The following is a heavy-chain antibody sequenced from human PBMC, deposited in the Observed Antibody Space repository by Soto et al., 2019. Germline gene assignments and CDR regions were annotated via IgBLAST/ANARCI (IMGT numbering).Heavy chain of an antibody. D-gene: IGHD6-13*01. CDR3: ARDVRRRESSSSWYRWFDP. V-gene: IGHV1-46*01. CDR2: INPSGGST. J-gene: IGHJ5*02. Sequence: ASVKVSCKASGYTFTSYYMHWVRQAPGQGLEWMGIINPSGGSTSYAQKFQGRVTMTRDTSTSTVYMELSSLRSEDTAVYYCARDVRRRESSSSWYRWFDPWGQGTLVTVSS. CDR1: GYTFTSYY.